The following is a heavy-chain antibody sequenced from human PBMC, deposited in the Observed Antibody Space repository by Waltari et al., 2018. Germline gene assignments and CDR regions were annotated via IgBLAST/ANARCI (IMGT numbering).Heavy chain of an antibody. V-gene: IGHV4-39*01. CDR1: GGAITTTNYH. D-gene: IGHD3-9*01. CDR2: IYYNGNT. CDR3: ASLLTGD. J-gene: IGHJ4*02. Sequence: QLQVQESGPGLVKPSETLSLTCTVSGGAITTTNYHWGWSRQPPGKGLEWIGSIYYNGNTYYNPSLKSRVTISADTSKNQFSLNLNSVTAADTAVYYCASLLTGDWGQGVLVTVSS.